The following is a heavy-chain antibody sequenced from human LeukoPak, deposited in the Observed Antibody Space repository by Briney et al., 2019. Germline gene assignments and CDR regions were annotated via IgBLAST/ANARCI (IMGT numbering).Heavy chain of an antibody. CDR3: ARGRPLAGCESASCPDY. J-gene: IGHJ4*02. CDR1: GYTFTSYD. Sequence: ASVKVSCTASGYTFTSYDVTWVRQGTGQGLEWVGWMNPNTGNTGYAQKFQGRGTMSRNTSISTAYMELSSRRYEDTAVYYCARGRPLAGCESASCPDYWGQGTLVTVSS. D-gene: IGHD2-2*01. V-gene: IGHV1-8*01. CDR2: MNPNTGNT.